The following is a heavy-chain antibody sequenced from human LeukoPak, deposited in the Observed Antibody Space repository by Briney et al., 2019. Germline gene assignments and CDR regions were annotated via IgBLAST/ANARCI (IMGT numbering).Heavy chain of an antibody. J-gene: IGHJ4*02. D-gene: IGHD5-24*01. CDR3: AKARRDGSNRDGFFDY. CDR2: IGGGGGST. V-gene: IGHV3-23*01. CDR1: GFTFSNYA. Sequence: PGGSLRLSCAASGFTFSNYAMSWVRQAPGKGLEWVSGIGGGGGSTYYADSVKGRFTISRDNSKNTLYLQMNSLRVEDTAAYYCAKARRDGSNRDGFFDYWGQGTLVTVYS.